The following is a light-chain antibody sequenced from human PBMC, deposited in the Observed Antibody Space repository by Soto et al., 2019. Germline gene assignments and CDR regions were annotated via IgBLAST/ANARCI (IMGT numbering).Light chain of an antibody. V-gene: IGKV1-39*01. J-gene: IGKJ1*01. CDR2: SAS. CDR3: QQSYTSPPWT. Sequence: DIQMTQSPSSLSASVGDRVTISCRAGQSISTYLNWYQQKPGTAPRLLIYSASSVKAGVPPRFSGSGSGRDFTLTISSLRPEDTAIYFCQQSYTSPPWTFGQGTKVDIK. CDR1: QSISTY.